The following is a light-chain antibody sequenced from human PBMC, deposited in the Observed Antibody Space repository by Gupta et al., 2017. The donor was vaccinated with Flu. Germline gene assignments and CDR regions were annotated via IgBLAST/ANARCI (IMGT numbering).Light chain of an antibody. Sequence: RVTISVSGSTSNIGCNPVNWFQQLPGMAPKALIHTPNQRPSGVPDRFSASKSGTSASLVISGLQSDDEADYYCAAWDDSLDAVSFGGGTKLTVL. J-gene: IGLJ2*01. CDR1: TSNIGCNP. CDR2: TPN. V-gene: IGLV1-44*01. CDR3: AAWDDSLDAVS.